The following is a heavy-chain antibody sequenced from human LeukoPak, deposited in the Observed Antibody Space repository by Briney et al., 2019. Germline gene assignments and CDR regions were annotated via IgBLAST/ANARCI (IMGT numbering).Heavy chain of an antibody. D-gene: IGHD3-10*01. CDR3: ARAHLSTMVRGVIGWFDP. CDR2: IYTSGST. CDR1: GGSISRYY. J-gene: IGHJ5*02. V-gene: IGHV4-4*07. Sequence: SETLSLTCTVSGGSISRYYWSWIRQPAGKGLEWIGRIYTSGSTNYNPSLKSRVTMSVDTSKNQFSLTLSSVTAADTAVYYCARAHLSTMVRGVIGWFDPWGQGTLVTVSS.